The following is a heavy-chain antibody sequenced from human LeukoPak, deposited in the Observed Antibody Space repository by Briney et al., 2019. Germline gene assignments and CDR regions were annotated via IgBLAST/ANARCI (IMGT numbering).Heavy chain of an antibody. CDR1: GGSISSSGYY. CDR2: IYYSGTT. Sequence: SETLSLTCTVSGGSISSSGYYWGWIRQPPGKGLEWMGSIYYSGTTYYHPSLKSRVTISLDTSKNQFSLKLSSVTAADTAVYYCARGWGAVAAWGQGTLVTVSS. D-gene: IGHD6-19*01. V-gene: IGHV4-39*07. CDR3: ARGWGAVAA. J-gene: IGHJ5*02.